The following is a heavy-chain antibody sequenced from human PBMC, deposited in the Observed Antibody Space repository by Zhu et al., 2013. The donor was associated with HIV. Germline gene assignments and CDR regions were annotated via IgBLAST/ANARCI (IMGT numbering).Heavy chain of an antibody. Sequence: QVQLQQWGAGLLKPSETLSLTCAVYGGSLSGHCWSWIRQSPGKGLEWIGEINHSGSTNYNPSLKSRVAISVDTSKNQFSLKLNSVTAADTALYYYARGVEYSSSTTETTWGQGTLVTVSS. CDR2: INHSGST. V-gene: IGHV4-34*01. CDR3: ARGVEYSSSTTETT. D-gene: IGHD6-6*01. J-gene: IGHJ4*02. CDR1: GGSLSGHC.